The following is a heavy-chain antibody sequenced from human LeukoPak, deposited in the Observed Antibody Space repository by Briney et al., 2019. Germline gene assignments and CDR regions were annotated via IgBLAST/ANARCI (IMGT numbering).Heavy chain of an antibody. CDR3: ARGATLGY. Sequence: GGSLRLSCAASGFTFSDYYMTWIRQGPGKGLEWISHINFGGSYTNYAASVKGRFTISRDNVNNSLYLHMNSLRAEDTAVYYCARGATLGYWGRGTLVTVSS. CDR1: GFTFSDYY. CDR2: INFGGSYT. D-gene: IGHD7-27*01. J-gene: IGHJ4*02. V-gene: IGHV3-11*05.